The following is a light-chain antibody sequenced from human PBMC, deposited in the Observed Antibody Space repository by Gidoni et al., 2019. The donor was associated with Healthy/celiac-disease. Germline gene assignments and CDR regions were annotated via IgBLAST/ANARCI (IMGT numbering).Light chain of an antibody. CDR1: QSVSSN. Sequence: DIVMTQSPATLSVSPGERATLPCRASQSVSSNLAWYQQKPGQAPRLLIYGASTRATGIPARFSGSGSGTEFTLTISSLQSEDFAVYYCQQYNNWPPTFGQGTKLEIK. J-gene: IGKJ2*01. V-gene: IGKV3-15*01. CDR3: QQYNNWPPT. CDR2: GAS.